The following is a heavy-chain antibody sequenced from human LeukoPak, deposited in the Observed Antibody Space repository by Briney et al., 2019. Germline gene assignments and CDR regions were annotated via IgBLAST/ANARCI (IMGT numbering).Heavy chain of an antibody. Sequence: GGSLRLSCAASGFTFSSYSMNWVRQAPGKGLEWVSFISSSRSYIYYADSVKGRFTISRDNAKNSLYLQMNSLRAEDTAVYYCARGNDYYDSSGYYYWGQGTLVTVSS. J-gene: IGHJ4*02. CDR2: ISSSRSYI. V-gene: IGHV3-21*01. CDR3: ARGNDYYDSSGYYY. CDR1: GFTFSSYS. D-gene: IGHD3-22*01.